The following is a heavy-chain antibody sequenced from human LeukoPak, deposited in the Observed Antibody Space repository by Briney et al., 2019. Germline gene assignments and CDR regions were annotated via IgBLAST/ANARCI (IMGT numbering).Heavy chain of an antibody. D-gene: IGHD6-6*01. CDR2: ISGGGST. V-gene: IGHV3-23*01. CDR1: GFTFSTYA. CDR3: ARDYSCSPRTPDY. Sequence: GGSLRLSCAASGFTFSTYAMTWVRQPPGKGLEWVSSISGGGSTYSADSVKGRFTISRDNSKNMLYLQMNSLRAEDTAVYYCARDYSCSPRTPDYWGQGTLVTVSS. J-gene: IGHJ4*02.